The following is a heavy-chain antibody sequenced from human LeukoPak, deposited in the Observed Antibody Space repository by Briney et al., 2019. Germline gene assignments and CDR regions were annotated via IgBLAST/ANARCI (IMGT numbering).Heavy chain of an antibody. V-gene: IGHV3-23*01. CDR2: ISGSGAST. CDR1: GFTFSSYA. Sequence: GGSLRLSCAASGFTFSSYAMSWVRQAPGKGLEWVSSISGSGASTYFADSVKGRFTISRDNSKNTLYLQMNSLRAEDTAVYYCAKGGIGGTVVTFDAFDIWGQGTMVTVSS. CDR3: AKGGIGGTVVTFDAFDI. D-gene: IGHD4-23*01. J-gene: IGHJ3*02.